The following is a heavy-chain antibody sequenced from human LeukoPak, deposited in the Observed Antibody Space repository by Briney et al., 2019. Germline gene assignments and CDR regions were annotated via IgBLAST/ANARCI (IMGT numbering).Heavy chain of an antibody. V-gene: IGHV4-39*01. CDR2: IYYSGST. Sequence: SETLSLTCTVSGGSISSSSYYWGWLRQPPGKGVEWIGSIYYSGSTYYYPSLKSPVTISVDTSKNQFSLKLSSVTAADTAVYYCARRTYDFWSGSTSFHYYMDVWGKGTTVTVSS. D-gene: IGHD3-3*01. CDR3: ARRTYDFWSGSTSFHYYMDV. CDR1: GGSISSSSYY. J-gene: IGHJ6*03.